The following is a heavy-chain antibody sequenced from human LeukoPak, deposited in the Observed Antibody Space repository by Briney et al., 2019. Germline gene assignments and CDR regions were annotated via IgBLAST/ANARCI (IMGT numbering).Heavy chain of an antibody. D-gene: IGHD3-9*01. Sequence: GGSLRLSCEGTGFPFNSFALHWVRQPPGKGLEWVAVISYDGSNKYYADSVKGRFTISRDNSKNTLYLQMNSLRAEDTAVYYCARTYDILTGYFDYWGQGTLVTVSS. CDR3: ARTYDILTGYFDY. CDR1: GFPFNSFA. CDR2: ISYDGSNK. V-gene: IGHV3-30-3*01. J-gene: IGHJ4*02.